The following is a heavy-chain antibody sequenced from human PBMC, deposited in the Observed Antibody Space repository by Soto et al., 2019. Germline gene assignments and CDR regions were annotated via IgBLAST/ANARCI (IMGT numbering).Heavy chain of an antibody. Sequence: QVQLVQSRAEVKKPGSSVKVSCKASGGTFSSYAISWVRQAPGQGLEWMGGIIPIFGTANYAQKFQGRVTITADESTSTAYMELSSLRSEDTAVYYCARDAYCGGDCYPPSYYYGMDVWGQGTTVTVSS. CDR2: IIPIFGTA. D-gene: IGHD2-21*02. CDR1: GGTFSSYA. V-gene: IGHV1-69*01. CDR3: ARDAYCGGDCYPPSYYYGMDV. J-gene: IGHJ6*02.